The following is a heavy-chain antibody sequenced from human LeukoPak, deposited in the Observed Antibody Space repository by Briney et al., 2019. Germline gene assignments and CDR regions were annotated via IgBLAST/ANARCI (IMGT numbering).Heavy chain of an antibody. D-gene: IGHD5-24*01. CDR2: IYYSGST. CDR3: ARRDGYNSIDY. Sequence: SETLSLTFTVSGGSISSSSWSWIRQPPGKGLEWLGYIYYSGSTNYNPSLKSRVTISVDTSKNQFSLKLSSVTAADTAVYYCARRDGYNSIDYWGQGTLVTVSS. J-gene: IGHJ4*02. V-gene: IGHV4-59*08. CDR1: GGSISSSS.